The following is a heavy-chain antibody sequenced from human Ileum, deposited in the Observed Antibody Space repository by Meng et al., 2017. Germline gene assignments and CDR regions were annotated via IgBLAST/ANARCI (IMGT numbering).Heavy chain of an antibody. Sequence: QVQLVQSGAGVKYPGSSLTGSGKASGGAFSSSAIGWLRQAPGRGLEWMGGIIPILNASTYAQNFKGRVTLSADMATTTVYMELSSLTSDDTAVYFCARDCSGGGCFDPWGQGTLVTVSS. V-gene: IGHV1-69*14. D-gene: IGHD2-15*01. CDR2: IIPILNAS. CDR1: GGAFSSSA. CDR3: ARDCSGGGCFDP. J-gene: IGHJ5*02.